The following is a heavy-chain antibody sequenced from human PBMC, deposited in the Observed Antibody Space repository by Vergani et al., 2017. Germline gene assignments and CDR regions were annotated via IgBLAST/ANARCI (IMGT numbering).Heavy chain of an antibody. CDR3: TRQPQEGASGPPSVPT. Sequence: QVQLQESGPGLVKPSQTLSLTCTVSGGSISSGDYYWGWIRQPPGKGLEWIGSIYHSGSTHYNPSLKSRVTISVDTSKNDFSLKVTSVTAADTAVYYCTRQPQEGASGPPSVPTWGQGISVIVSS. CDR2: IYHSGST. V-gene: IGHV4-61*02. D-gene: IGHD5-12*01. J-gene: IGHJ4*02. CDR1: GGSISSGDYY.